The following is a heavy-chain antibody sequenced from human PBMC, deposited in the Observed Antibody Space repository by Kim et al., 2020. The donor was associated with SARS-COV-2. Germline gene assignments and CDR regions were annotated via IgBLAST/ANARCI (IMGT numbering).Heavy chain of an antibody. CDR2: IDWDDDK. Sequence: SGPTLVNPTQTLTLTCTFSGFSLSTSGMCVSWIRQPPGKALEWLARIDWDDDKYYSTSLKTRLTISKDTSKNQVVLTMTNMDPVDTATYYCARIPHTYSSSSGYFDYWGQGTLVTVSS. CDR3: ARIPHTYSSSSGYFDY. J-gene: IGHJ4*02. CDR1: GFSLSTSGMC. V-gene: IGHV2-70*11. D-gene: IGHD6-6*01.